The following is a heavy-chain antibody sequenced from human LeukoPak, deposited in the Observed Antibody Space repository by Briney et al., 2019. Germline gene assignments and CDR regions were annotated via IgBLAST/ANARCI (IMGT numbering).Heavy chain of an antibody. J-gene: IGHJ4*02. D-gene: IGHD3-22*01. Sequence: GGSLRLSCAASGFTFSSYAISWVRQAPGQGLEWMGGIIPIFGTANYAQKFQGRVTITTDESTSTAYMELSSLRSEDTAVYYCARARPSDSSGYYYLVDYWGQGTLVTVSS. CDR3: ARARPSDSSGYYYLVDY. CDR1: GFTFSSYA. V-gene: IGHV1-69*05. CDR2: IIPIFGTA.